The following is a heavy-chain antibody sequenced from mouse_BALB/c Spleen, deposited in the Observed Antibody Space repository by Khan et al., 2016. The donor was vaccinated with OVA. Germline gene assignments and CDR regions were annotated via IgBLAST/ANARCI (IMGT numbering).Heavy chain of an antibody. V-gene: IGHV2-2*02. J-gene: IGHJ3*01. CDR2: IWSGGST. CDR3: ARNYDYDEGLAY. D-gene: IGHD2-4*01. Sequence: QVQLKESGPGLVQPSQSLSITCTVSGFSLTTYGVHWVRQSPGKGLEWLGVIWSGGSTDYTAAFISRLSISKDSSKSQVFFKMNSLQVNDTAIYYCARNYDYDEGLAYWSQGTLVTVSA. CDR1: GFSLTTYG.